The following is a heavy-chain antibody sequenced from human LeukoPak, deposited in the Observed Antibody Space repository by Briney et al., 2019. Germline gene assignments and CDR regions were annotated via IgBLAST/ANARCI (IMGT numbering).Heavy chain of an antibody. D-gene: IGHD5-18*01. V-gene: IGHV3-23*01. CDR1: GFTFSSYA. J-gene: IGHJ3*02. CDR2: ISGSGGST. CDR3: ARARSSYGYGDAFDI. Sequence: GGSLTLSCAAYGFTFSSYAMSWVRQAPGKGLEWVSAISGSGGSTYYADSVKGRFTISRDNSKNKLYLQMNSMRAEDTAVYYCARARSSYGYGDAFDIWGQGTMVTVSS.